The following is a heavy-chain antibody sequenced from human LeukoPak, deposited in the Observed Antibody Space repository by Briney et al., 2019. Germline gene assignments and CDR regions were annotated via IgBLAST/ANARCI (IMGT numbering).Heavy chain of an antibody. D-gene: IGHD6-19*01. J-gene: IGHJ4*02. V-gene: IGHV3-73*01. CDR2: IRSKANSYAT. Sequence: GGSLRLSCAASGFTFSGSAMHWVRQASGKGLEWVGRIRSKANSYATAYAASVKGRFIISRDDSKNTAYLQMNSLKTEDTAVYYCLILAVAGTIKDYWGQGTPVTVSS. CDR3: LILAVAGTIKDY. CDR1: GFTFSGSA.